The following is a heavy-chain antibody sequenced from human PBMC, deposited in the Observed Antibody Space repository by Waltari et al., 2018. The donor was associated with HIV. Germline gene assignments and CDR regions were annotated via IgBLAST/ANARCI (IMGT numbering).Heavy chain of an antibody. CDR1: GYTFTTNG. CDR3: VTSAYGANSWIDY. Sequence: DVQLVQSGAEIKKPGESLKTSCKGSGYTFTTNGICWVRQMPGKCLDWMAIIYPDDSDTRYNPSFRGQVTISVDRSISTAHLSWRRLKTSDTGIYYCVTSAYGANSWIDYWGQGTPVTVSS. D-gene: IGHD3-10*01. J-gene: IGHJ4*02. V-gene: IGHV5-51*01. CDR2: IYPDDSDT.